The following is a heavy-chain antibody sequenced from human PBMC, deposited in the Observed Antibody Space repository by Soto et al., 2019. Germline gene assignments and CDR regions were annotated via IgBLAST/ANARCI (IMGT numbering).Heavy chain of an antibody. D-gene: IGHD5-12*01. CDR3: ATEEMATPFDY. CDR1: GFTFSSYA. V-gene: IGHV3-30-3*01. Sequence: QVQLVESGGGVVQPGRSLRLSCAASGFTFSSYAMHWVRQAPGKGLEWVAVISYDGSNKYYADSVKGRFTISRDNSKNTLYLQMNSLRAEDTAVYYCATEEMATPFDYWGQGTLVTVSS. J-gene: IGHJ4*02. CDR2: ISYDGSNK.